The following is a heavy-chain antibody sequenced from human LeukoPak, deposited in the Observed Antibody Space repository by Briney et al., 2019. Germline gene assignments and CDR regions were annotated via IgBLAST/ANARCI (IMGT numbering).Heavy chain of an antibody. CDR1: GFTFSSYA. V-gene: IGHV3-23*01. CDR2: ISGSGGST. J-gene: IGHJ4*02. D-gene: IGHD6-6*01. Sequence: PGGSLRLSCAASGFTFSSYAMSWVRQAPGKGLEWVSDISGSGGSTYYADSVKGRFTISRDNSKNTLYLQMNSLRAEDTAVYYCARDRYSSSSRTFGYWGQGTLVTVSS. CDR3: ARDRYSSSSRTFGY.